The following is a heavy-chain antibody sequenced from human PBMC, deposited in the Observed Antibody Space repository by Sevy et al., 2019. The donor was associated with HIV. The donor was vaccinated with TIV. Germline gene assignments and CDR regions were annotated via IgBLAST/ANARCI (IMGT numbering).Heavy chain of an antibody. CDR1: GFTFSSYA. Sequence: GGSLRLSCIVSGFTFSSYAMTWVRQAPGKGLEWVSAISASGDTTYYADSVKGRFTVSRDNSKSTLYLQMHSLRVEDTATYFCARMTGGMVVAIFDYWGQGTLVTVSS. CDR2: ISASGDTT. CDR3: ARMTGGMVVAIFDY. V-gene: IGHV3-23*01. J-gene: IGHJ4*02. D-gene: IGHD2-21*01.